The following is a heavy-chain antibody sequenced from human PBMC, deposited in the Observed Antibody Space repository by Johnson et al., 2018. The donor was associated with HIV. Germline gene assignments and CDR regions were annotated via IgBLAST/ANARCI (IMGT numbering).Heavy chain of an antibody. Sequence: QVQLVESGGGVVQPGRSLRLSCAASGFTFSSYAMHWVRQAAGKGLDWVAVISSAGSTKYYADSVKGRFTISRDNSKNTLYLQMNSLRAENTAVYYCASRYTVDAFDIWGQGTMVTVSS. V-gene: IGHV3-30*04. J-gene: IGHJ3*02. D-gene: IGHD1-1*01. CDR3: ASRYTVDAFDI. CDR1: GFTFSSYA. CDR2: ISSAGSTK.